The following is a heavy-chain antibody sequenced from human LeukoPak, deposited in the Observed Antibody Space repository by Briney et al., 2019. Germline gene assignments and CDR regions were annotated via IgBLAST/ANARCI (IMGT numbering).Heavy chain of an antibody. CDR2: FDPEDGET. D-gene: IGHD3-10*01. CDR1: GYTLTELS. CDR3: ATIAGITMVRGVITHNWFDP. J-gene: IGHJ5*02. V-gene: IGHV1-24*01. Sequence: ASVKVSCKVSGYTLTELSMHWVRQAPGKGLEWMGGFDPEDGETIYAQKFQGRVTMTEDTSTDTAYMELSSLRSEDTAVYYCATIAGITMVRGVITHNWFDPWGQGTLVTVSP.